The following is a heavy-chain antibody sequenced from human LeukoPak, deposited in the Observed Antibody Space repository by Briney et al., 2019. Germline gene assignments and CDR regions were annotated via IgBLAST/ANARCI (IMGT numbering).Heavy chain of an antibody. CDR1: GFTFSSYS. J-gene: IGHJ4*02. D-gene: IGHD1-26*01. CDR3: VSDSGGRSGGDF. Sequence: PGGSLRLSCAASGFTFSSYSMNWVRQAPGKGLEWVSSISSSSYIYYADSVKGRFTISRDNAKNSLYLQTNSLRAEDTAVYYCVSDSGGRSGGDFWGQGTLVSVSS. CDR2: ISSSSYI. V-gene: IGHV3-21*01.